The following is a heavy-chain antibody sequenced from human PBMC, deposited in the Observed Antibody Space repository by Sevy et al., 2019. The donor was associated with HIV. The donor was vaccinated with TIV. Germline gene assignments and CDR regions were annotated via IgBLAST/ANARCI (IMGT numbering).Heavy chain of an antibody. D-gene: IGHD4-17*01. V-gene: IGHV3-33*01. Sequence: GSLRLSCAASGFNFSIYGMHWVRQAPGKGLEWVALIWYDGSNKYYVGSVKGRFTIFRDNSKNTVYLQMNSLRAEDTAVYYCARGRDYGNFDYWGQGTLVTVSS. CDR3: ARGRDYGNFDY. J-gene: IGHJ4*02. CDR1: GFNFSIYG. CDR2: IWYDGSNK.